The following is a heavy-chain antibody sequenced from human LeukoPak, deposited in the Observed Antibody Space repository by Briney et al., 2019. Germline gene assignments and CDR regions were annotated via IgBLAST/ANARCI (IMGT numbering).Heavy chain of an antibody. CDR3: ARGGVAATFQGGDY. CDR1: GGSISSGGYS. J-gene: IGHJ4*02. CDR2: IYHSGST. V-gene: IGHV4-30-2*01. Sequence: SETLSLTCAVSGGSISSGGYSWSWIRQPPGKGLEWIGYIYHSGSTYYNPSLKSRVTISVDTSKNQFSLKLSSVTAADTAVYYCARGGVAATFQGGDYWGQGTLVTVSS. D-gene: IGHD2-15*01.